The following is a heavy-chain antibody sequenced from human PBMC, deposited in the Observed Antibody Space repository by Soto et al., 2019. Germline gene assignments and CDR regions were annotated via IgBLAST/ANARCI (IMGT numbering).Heavy chain of an antibody. D-gene: IGHD3-16*02. Sequence: QVQPVESGGGVVQPGRSLRLSCAASGFTFSSYGMHWVRQAPGKGLEWVAVISYDGSNKYYADSVKGRFTISRDNSKNTLYLQMNSLRAEDTAVYYCAKVLGYRPLGIYPGWGYFDYWGQGTLVTVSS. V-gene: IGHV3-30*18. J-gene: IGHJ4*02. CDR2: ISYDGSNK. CDR3: AKVLGYRPLGIYPGWGYFDY. CDR1: GFTFSSYG.